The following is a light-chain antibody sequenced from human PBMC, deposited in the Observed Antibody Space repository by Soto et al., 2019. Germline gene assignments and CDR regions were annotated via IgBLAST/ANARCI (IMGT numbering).Light chain of an antibody. CDR3: SSYTSSSTLVV. Sequence: QSALTQPASVSGSPRQSITSSCTRTSSEVGGYNYVSWYQQHPGKAPKLMIYDVNNRPSGVSNRFSGSKSGNTASLTISGLQAEDEADYYCSSYTSSSTLVVFGGGTKVTVL. CDR2: DVN. V-gene: IGLV2-14*01. J-gene: IGLJ2*01. CDR1: SSEVGGYNY.